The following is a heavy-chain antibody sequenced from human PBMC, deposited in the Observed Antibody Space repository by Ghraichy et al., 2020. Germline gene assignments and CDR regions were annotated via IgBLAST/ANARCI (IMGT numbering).Heavy chain of an antibody. Sequence: GSLRLSCSVSGFTFRSCVMYWARQAPGKGLEYVSGISNTGDRTYYADSVKGRFTISRDNSKNTLYLQMSSLRADDTAMYYCVKDSSNYYWSDQWGRGTLVTVSS. V-gene: IGHV3-64D*06. J-gene: IGHJ5*02. CDR1: GFTFRSCV. CDR3: VKDSSNYYWSDQ. CDR2: ISNTGDRT. D-gene: IGHD5-24*01.